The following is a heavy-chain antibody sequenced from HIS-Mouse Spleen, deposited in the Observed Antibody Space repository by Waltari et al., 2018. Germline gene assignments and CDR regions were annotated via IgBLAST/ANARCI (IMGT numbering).Heavy chain of an antibody. CDR2: IYYSGST. CDR3: ARVPGDYSGAFDI. V-gene: IGHV4-39*07. CDR1: GGSISSSSYH. Sequence: QLQLQESGPGLVKPSETLSLTCTVPGGSISSSSYHWGWIRQPPGKGLEWIGGIYYSGSTYYNPSLKSRVTISVDTSKNQFSLKLSSVTAADTAVYYCARVPGDYSGAFDIWGQGTMVTVSS. J-gene: IGHJ3*02. D-gene: IGHD4-17*01.